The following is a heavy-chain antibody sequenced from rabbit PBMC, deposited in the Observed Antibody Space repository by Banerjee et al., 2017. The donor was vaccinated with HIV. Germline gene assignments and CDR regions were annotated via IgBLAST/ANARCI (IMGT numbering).Heavy chain of an antibody. CDR1: GIDFSSSYY. CDR2: IYAGSSGNT. Sequence: QEQLEESGGGLVQPEGSLPLTCKASGIDFSSSYYMCWVRQAPGKGLEWIGCIYAGSSGNTYYASWAKGRITISKTSSTTVTLQMTSLTAADTATYFCARGKAGFSPYGGATLFNLWGPGTLVTVS. V-gene: IGHV1S45*01. CDR3: ARGKAGFSPYGGATLFNL. J-gene: IGHJ4*01. D-gene: IGHD7-1*01.